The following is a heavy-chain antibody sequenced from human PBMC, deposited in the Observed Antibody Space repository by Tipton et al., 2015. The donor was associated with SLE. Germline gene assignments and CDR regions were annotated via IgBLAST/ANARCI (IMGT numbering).Heavy chain of an antibody. V-gene: IGHV4-39*02. D-gene: IGHD3-16*01. Sequence: TLSLTCTLSGDSISNNNYYWGWIRQPPGKGLERIGNINYSGTTYFNPSLKTRITISVDRSMVHFSLRLASVTAADTAVYYCARAIGVNSVHLWGPAILVHVSP. CDR2: INYSGTT. J-gene: IGHJ5*02. CDR1: GDSISNNNYY. CDR3: ARAIGVNSVHL.